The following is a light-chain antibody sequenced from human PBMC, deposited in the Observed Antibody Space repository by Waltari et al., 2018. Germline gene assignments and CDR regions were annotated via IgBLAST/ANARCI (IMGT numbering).Light chain of an antibody. J-gene: IGLJ3*02. CDR1: RSNIGSNY. CDR3: AAWDDSLSGRV. CDR2: RNN. V-gene: IGLV1-47*01. Sequence: QSVLTQPPSASGTPGQRVTISCSGSRSNIGSNYVYWYPQLPGTAPKLHIYRNNQRPSGVPDRFSGSKSGTSASLAISGLRSEDEADYYCAAWDDSLSGRVFGGGTKVTVL.